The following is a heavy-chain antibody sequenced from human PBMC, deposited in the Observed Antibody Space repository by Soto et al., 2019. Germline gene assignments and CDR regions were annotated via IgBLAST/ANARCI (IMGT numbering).Heavy chain of an antibody. CDR2: TYYRSKWYN. V-gene: IGHV6-1*01. CDR3: QGAEYSYGPRGWFDP. Sequence: PSQTLSLTCAISGDSVSSNSAAWNWIRQSPWRGLEWLGRTYYRSKWYNDYAVSVKSRITINPDTSKNQFALQLNSLTPEDTAVYYWQGAEYSYGPRGWFDPWGQGTLVTVSS. J-gene: IGHJ5*02. CDR1: GDSVSSNSAA. D-gene: IGHD5-18*01.